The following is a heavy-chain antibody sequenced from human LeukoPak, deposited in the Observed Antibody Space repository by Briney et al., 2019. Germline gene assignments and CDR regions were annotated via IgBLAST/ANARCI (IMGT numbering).Heavy chain of an antibody. CDR1: GFTFSNYA. Sequence: GGPLRLSCAAAGFTFSNYAMSWVRQAPGKGLEWVSAMSGSDGGTHYADSVKGRFTISRDNSKNTVYLQMNSLRAEDTAVYYCAKIYGSGILVSDYWGQGTLVSVSS. J-gene: IGHJ4*02. D-gene: IGHD3-10*01. CDR2: MSGSDGGT. V-gene: IGHV3-23*01. CDR3: AKIYGSGILVSDY.